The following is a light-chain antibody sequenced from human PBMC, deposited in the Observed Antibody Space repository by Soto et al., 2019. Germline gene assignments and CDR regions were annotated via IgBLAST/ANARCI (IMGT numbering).Light chain of an antibody. CDR2: DAS. J-gene: IGKJ3*01. CDR3: QQRTDWPL. CDR1: QSVSNY. Sequence: EIVLTQSPATLSLSPGERATLSCRASQSVSNYLAWYQHKPGQAPMLLIYDASNRATGIPARFSGSGSGTDFTLTISSLEPEDCAVYYCQQRTDWPLFGPGTKVDTK. V-gene: IGKV3-11*01.